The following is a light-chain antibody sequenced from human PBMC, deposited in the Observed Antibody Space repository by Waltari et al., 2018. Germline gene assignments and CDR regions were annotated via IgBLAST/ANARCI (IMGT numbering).Light chain of an antibody. Sequence: QSALTQPPSASGSPGQSVTISCTGTSSDVGGYNYVSWYQQHPGKAPKLMIYEVNKRPSGVPNRFSCSKSGNTASLTVSGLQAEDEADYYCSSYAGSNSAVFGGGTKVTVL. J-gene: IGLJ2*01. V-gene: IGLV2-8*01. CDR1: SSDVGGYNY. CDR2: EVN. CDR3: SSYAGSNSAV.